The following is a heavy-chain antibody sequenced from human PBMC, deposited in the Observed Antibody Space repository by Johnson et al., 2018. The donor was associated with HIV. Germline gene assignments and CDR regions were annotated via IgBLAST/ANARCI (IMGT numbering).Heavy chain of an antibody. V-gene: IGHV3-30-3*01. CDR3: ARDGESQQLPLGDAFDV. D-gene: IGHD6-13*01. CDR2: ISYDGNNQ. CDR1: GFTVTSNY. J-gene: IGHJ3*01. Sequence: VQLVESGGGLVQPGVSLRLSCAVSGFTVTSNYITWVRQAPGKGLEWVAVISYDGNNQYYRDSVKGRFTISRDNSKNTLYLQMNSLRAEDTAMYYCARDGESQQLPLGDAFDVWGQGTMVTVSS.